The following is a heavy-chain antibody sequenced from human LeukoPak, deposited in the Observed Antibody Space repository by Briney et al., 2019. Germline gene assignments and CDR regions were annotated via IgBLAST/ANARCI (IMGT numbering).Heavy chain of an antibody. CDR3: ANPRDSSTWYTFDY. D-gene: IGHD6-13*01. CDR2: IVQGGSVK. Sequence: PGGSLRLSCAASGFIFSNYWMTWVRQAPGKGLEWVASIVQGGSVKYYVDSVRGRFTISRGDAKNSLYLQMNSLGAEDTAVYYCANPRDSSTWYTFDYWGQGTLVTVSS. J-gene: IGHJ4*02. CDR1: GFIFSNYW. V-gene: IGHV3-7*01.